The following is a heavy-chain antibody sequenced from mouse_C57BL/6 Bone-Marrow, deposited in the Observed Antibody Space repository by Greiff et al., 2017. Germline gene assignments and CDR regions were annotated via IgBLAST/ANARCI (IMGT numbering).Heavy chain of an antibody. CDR2: ISDGGSYT. J-gene: IGHJ2*01. D-gene: IGHD2-2*01. CDR1: GFTFSSYA. V-gene: IGHV5-4*01. Sequence: EVKVVESGGGLVKPGGSLKLSCAASGFTFSSYAMSWVRQTPEKRLEWVATISDGGSYTYYPDNVKGGFTISRDNAKNNLYLQMSHLKSEDTAMYYCAREGGYGDFDYWGQGTTLTVSA. CDR3: AREGGYGDFDY.